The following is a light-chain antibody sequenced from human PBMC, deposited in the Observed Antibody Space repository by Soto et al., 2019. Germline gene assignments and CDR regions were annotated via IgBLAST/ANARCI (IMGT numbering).Light chain of an antibody. CDR1: QSVSSN. CDR2: GAS. J-gene: IGKJ1*01. V-gene: IGKV3D-15*01. Sequence: EIVMTQSPATLSVSPGERATLSCRASQSVSSNLAWYQQKPGQAPRLLIYGASIRATGIPARFSGSGSGTEVTLTISSLQSEDFAVYYCQQYNNWPRRTFGQGTKVEIK. CDR3: QQYNNWPRRT.